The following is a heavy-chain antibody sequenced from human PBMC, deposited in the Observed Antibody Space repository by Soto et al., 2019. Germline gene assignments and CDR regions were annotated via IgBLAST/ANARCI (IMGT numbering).Heavy chain of an antibody. J-gene: IGHJ3*01. CDR3: ATWHEREHAFDV. Sequence: DVQLVESGGGLIQPGESLRLSCAAFGLTISGKKYVAWVRQAPGKGLEWVSALYDVDGSFYADSVTGRFTTNSDSAKTTVYLQMNDLRPDDTAVYDCATWHEREHAFDVWGQGTTVTISS. CDR1: GLTISGKKY. V-gene: IGHV3-53*01. D-gene: IGHD1-1*01. CDR2: LYDVDGS.